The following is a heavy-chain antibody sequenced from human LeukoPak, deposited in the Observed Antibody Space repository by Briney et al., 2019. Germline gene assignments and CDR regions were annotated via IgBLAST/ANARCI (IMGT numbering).Heavy chain of an antibody. CDR2: INWNGGST. Sequence: PGGSLRLSCAASGFTFDDYGMSWVRQAPGKGLEWVSGINWNGGSTGYADSVKGRFTISRDNAKNSLYLQMNSLRAEDTALYYCARSTNCSGGSCYYYYYMDVWGKGTTVTVSS. CDR3: ARSTNCSGGSCYYYYYMDV. J-gene: IGHJ6*03. D-gene: IGHD2-15*01. CDR1: GFTFDDYG. V-gene: IGHV3-20*04.